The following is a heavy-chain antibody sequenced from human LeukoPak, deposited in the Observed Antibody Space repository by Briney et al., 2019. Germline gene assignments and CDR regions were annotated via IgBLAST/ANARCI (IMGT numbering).Heavy chain of an antibody. D-gene: IGHD3-22*01. J-gene: IGHJ4*02. CDR1: GFTYSSYA. CDR2: ISGSGGNT. CDR3: AKDGRAVYYYDGSGYSPFDY. V-gene: IGHV3-23*01. Sequence: PGGSLRLSCAASGFTYSSYAMNWVRQAPGKGLQWVSAISGSGGNTYYADSVKGRFTISRDNSKNTLYLQMNSLRAEDTAVYYCAKDGRAVYYYDGSGYSPFDYWGQGTLVTVSS.